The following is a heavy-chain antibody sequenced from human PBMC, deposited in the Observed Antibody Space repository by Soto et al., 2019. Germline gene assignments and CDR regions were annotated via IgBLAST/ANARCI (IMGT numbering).Heavy chain of an antibody. CDR1: GFTFSSYS. CDR3: ARDRTYPLLRIGGGDAFDL. J-gene: IGHJ3*01. V-gene: IGHV3-48*01. CDR2: ISSSSSTI. D-gene: IGHD2-2*01. Sequence: EVQLVESGGGLVQPGGSLRLSCAASGFTFSSYSMNWVRQAPGKGLEWVSYISSSSSTIYYADSVKGRFTISRDNAKNSLVLQMNSLRAEDTAVYYLARDRTYPLLRIGGGDAFDLWGPGTMVTVSS.